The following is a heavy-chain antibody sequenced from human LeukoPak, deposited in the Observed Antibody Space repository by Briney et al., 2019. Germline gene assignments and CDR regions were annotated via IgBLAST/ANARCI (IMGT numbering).Heavy chain of an antibody. Sequence: EASVKVSCKASGYTFTGYYMHWVRQAPGQGLEWMGWINPNSGGTNYAQKFQGGVTMTRDTSISTAYMELSRLRSDDTAVYYCARQIFGVAHDAFDIWGQGTMVTVSS. CDR1: GYTFTGYY. V-gene: IGHV1-2*02. D-gene: IGHD3-3*01. CDR3: ARQIFGVAHDAFDI. J-gene: IGHJ3*02. CDR2: INPNSGGT.